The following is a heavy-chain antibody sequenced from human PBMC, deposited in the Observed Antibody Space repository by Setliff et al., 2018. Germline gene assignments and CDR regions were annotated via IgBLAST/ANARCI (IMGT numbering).Heavy chain of an antibody. J-gene: IGHJ4*02. CDR3: ARGPCSSTSCYAAY. CDR1: GGSFSGYY. D-gene: IGHD2-2*01. CDR2: INHSGST. Sequence: LSLTCAVYGGSFSGYYWSWIRQPPGKGLEWIGEINHSGSTNYNPSLKSRVTISVDTSKNQFSLKVNSVTAADTAVYYCARGPCSSTSCYAAYWGQGTLVTVPQ. V-gene: IGHV4-34*01.